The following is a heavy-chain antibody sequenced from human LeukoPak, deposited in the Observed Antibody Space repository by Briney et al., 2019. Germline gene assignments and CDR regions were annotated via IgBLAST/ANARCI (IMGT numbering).Heavy chain of an antibody. J-gene: IGHJ5*02. CDR3: ARRMGVPSNWFDP. CDR1: GGSISSYY. D-gene: IGHD2-2*01. V-gene: IGHV4-59*01. Sequence: SETLSLTRTVSGGSISSYYWSWIRQPPGKGLELIGDIYYSGSTNYNPSLKSRVTISVDTSKNQFSLKLSSVTAADTAVYYCARRMGVPSNWFDPWGQGTLVTVSS. CDR2: IYYSGST.